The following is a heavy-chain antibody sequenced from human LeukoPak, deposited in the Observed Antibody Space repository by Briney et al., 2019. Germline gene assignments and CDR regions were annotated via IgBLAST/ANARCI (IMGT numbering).Heavy chain of an antibody. D-gene: IGHD4-11*01. CDR2: IKQDGSEK. V-gene: IGHV3-7*01. J-gene: IGHJ4*02. CDR3: ARDRDYSNYPFDY. Sequence: GGSLRLSCAASGFTFSSYAMSWVRQAPGKGLEWVANIKQDGSEKYYVDSVKGRFTISRDNAKNSLYLQMNSLRAEDTAVYYCARDRDYSNYPFDYWGQGTLVTVSS. CDR1: GFTFSSYA.